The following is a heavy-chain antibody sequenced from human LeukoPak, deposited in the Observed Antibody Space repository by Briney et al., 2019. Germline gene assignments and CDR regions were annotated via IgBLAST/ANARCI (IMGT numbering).Heavy chain of an antibody. CDR2: IYYSGST. V-gene: IGHV4-59*01. CDR3: ARGGDGYNQNYFDS. Sequence: PSETLSLTCTVSGGSMNSYYWSWIRQPPGKGLEWIGYIYYSGSTNYNPSLESRVTISVDTSKNQFSLKLSSVTAADTAVYYCARGGDGYNQNYFDSWGQGTLVTVSS. CDR1: GGSMNSYY. D-gene: IGHD5-24*01. J-gene: IGHJ4*02.